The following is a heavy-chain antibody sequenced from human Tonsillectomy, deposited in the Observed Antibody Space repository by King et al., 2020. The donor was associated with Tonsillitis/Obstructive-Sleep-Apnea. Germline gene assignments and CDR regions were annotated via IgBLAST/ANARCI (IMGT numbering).Heavy chain of an antibody. CDR3: ARGVATVAPSGGMDV. Sequence: VQLVESGGGLVQPGGSLRLSCAASGFTFSSYWMHWVRQAPGKGLVWVSRINSDVSITSYADSVKGRFTISRDNAKSTLYLQMNSLRAEDTAVYYCARGVATVAPSGGMDVWGQGTTVTVPS. V-gene: IGHV3-74*01. CDR2: INSDVSIT. D-gene: IGHD5-12*01. CDR1: GFTFSSYW. J-gene: IGHJ6*02.